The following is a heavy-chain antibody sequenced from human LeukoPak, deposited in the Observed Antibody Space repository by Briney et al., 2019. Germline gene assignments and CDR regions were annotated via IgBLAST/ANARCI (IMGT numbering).Heavy chain of an antibody. CDR3: ARGPCTNGVCYREDYYYMDV. J-gene: IGHJ6*03. D-gene: IGHD2-8*01. CDR1: GGTFSSYA. CDR2: IIPIFGTA. V-gene: IGHV1-69*05. Sequence: GASVKVSCKASGGTFSSYAISGVRQAPGQGLEWMGGIIPIFGTANYAQKFQGRVTITTDESTSTAYMELSSLRSEDTAVYYCARGPCTNGVCYREDYYYMDVWGKGTTVTVSS.